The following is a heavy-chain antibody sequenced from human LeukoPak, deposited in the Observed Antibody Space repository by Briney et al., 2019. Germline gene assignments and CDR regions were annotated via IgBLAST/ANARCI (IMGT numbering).Heavy chain of an antibody. CDR2: INPNSGGT. CDR1: GYTFTDYC. V-gene: IGHV1-2*02. J-gene: IGHJ4*02. D-gene: IGHD6-19*01. Sequence: GASVKVSCKASGYTFTDYCILWVRQAPGQGPEWMGWINPNSGGTNYAQNFKGRVTMTRDTSISTAYMELNSLTSDDTAVYYCARDQAVAGSYFDYWGQGTLVTVSS. CDR3: ARDQAVAGSYFDY.